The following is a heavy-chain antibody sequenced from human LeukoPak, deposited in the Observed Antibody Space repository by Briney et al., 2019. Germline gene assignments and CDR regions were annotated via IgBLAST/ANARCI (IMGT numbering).Heavy chain of an antibody. J-gene: IGHJ4*02. D-gene: IGHD1-1*01. Sequence: SETLSLTCTVSGGSISSYYWSWIRQPPGKGLEWIGYIYYSGSTNYNPSLKSRVTISVDTYKNQFSLKLSSVTAADTAVYYCARGPPRTYYFDYWGQGTLVTVSS. V-gene: IGHV4-59*01. CDR1: GGSISSYY. CDR3: ARGPPRTYYFDY. CDR2: IYYSGST.